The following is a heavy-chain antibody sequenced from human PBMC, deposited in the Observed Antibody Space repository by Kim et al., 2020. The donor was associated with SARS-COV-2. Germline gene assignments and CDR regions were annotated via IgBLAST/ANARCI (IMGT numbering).Heavy chain of an antibody. CDR2: ISWNSGSI. V-gene: IGHV3-9*01. D-gene: IGHD3-10*01. Sequence: GGSLRLSCAASGFTFDDYAMHWVRQAPGKGLEWVSGISWNSGSIGYADSVKGRFTISRDNAKNSLYLQMNSLRAEDTALYYCAKERMVRGVIGPFYYGMDVWGQGTTVTVSS. CDR1: GFTFDDYA. CDR3: AKERMVRGVIGPFYYGMDV. J-gene: IGHJ6*02.